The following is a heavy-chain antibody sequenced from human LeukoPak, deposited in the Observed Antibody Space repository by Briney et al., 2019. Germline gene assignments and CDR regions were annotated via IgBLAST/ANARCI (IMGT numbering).Heavy chain of an antibody. CDR3: ARGVPPYYYGSGSFKGSYYYGMDV. Sequence: WSWIRQPPGKGLEWIGEINHSGSTNYNPSLKSRVTISVDTSKNQFSLKLSSVTAADTAVYYCARGVPPYYYGSGSFKGSYYYGMDVWGQGTTVTVSS. D-gene: IGHD3-10*01. V-gene: IGHV4-34*01. CDR2: INHSGST. J-gene: IGHJ6*02.